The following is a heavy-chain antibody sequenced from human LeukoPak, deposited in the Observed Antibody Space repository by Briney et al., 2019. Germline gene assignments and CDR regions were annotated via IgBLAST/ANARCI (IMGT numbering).Heavy chain of an antibody. J-gene: IGHJ4*02. D-gene: IGHD1-1*01. Sequence: GSLRLSCAASGFTFSSYWMHWVRQAPGKGLVWVSRINSDGSSTSYADSVKGRFTISRDNAKNTLYLQMNSLRAEDTAVYYCARGSDELEGGYWGQGTLVTVSS. CDR1: GFTFSSYW. CDR3: ARGSDELEGGY. CDR2: INSDGSST. V-gene: IGHV3-74*01.